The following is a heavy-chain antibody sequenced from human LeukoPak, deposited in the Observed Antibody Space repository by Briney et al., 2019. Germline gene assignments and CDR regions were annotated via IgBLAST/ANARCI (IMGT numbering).Heavy chain of an antibody. Sequence: SETLSLTCAVYGGSFSGYYWSWIRQPPGKGLEWIGEINHSGSTNYNPSLKSRVTISVDTSKNQFSLKLSSVTAADTAVYYCARERKWERITRYYYYYMDVWGKGTTVTISS. J-gene: IGHJ6*03. D-gene: IGHD1-26*01. CDR2: INHSGST. CDR3: ARERKWERITRYYYYYMDV. CDR1: GGSFSGYY. V-gene: IGHV4-34*01.